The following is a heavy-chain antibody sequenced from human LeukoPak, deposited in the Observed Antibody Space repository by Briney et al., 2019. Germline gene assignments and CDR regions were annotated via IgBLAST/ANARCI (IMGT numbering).Heavy chain of an antibody. CDR2: ISYDGSNK. Sequence: GRSLRLSCAASGFTFSSYAMHWVRQAPGKGLEWVAVISYDGSNKYYADSVKGRFTISRDNSKNTLYLQMNSLRAEDTAVYYCARVRGEYYYDSSGESTFDYWGQGTLVTVSS. D-gene: IGHD3-22*01. CDR3: ARVRGEYYYDSSGESTFDY. CDR1: GFTFSSYA. V-gene: IGHV3-30-3*01. J-gene: IGHJ4*02.